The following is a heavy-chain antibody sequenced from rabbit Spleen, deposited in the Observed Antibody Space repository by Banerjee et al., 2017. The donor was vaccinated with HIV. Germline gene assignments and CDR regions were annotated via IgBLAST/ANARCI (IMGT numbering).Heavy chain of an antibody. CDR1: GIDFSTYY. V-gene: IGHV1S7*01. CDR3: ARWAAGSGGWYTFNL. Sequence: QLVESGGGLVQPEGSLTLSCKASGIDFSTYYVNWVRQAPGKGLEWIGIIYVGGGNTDYANWVNGRFTISSDNAQNTVDLQLNRLTAADTATYFCARWAAGSGGWYTFNLWGQGTLVTVS. D-gene: IGHD1-1*01. J-gene: IGHJ4*01. CDR2: IYVGGGNT.